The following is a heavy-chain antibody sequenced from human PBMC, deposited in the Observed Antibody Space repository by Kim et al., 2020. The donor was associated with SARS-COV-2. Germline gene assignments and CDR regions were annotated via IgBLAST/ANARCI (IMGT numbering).Heavy chain of an antibody. CDR2: IIPIFDTA. V-gene: IGHV1-69*13. Sequence: SVKVSCKASGGILSSYAISWVRQAPGQGLEWMGGIIPIFDTAKYAQKFQGRVTITADESTSTAYMELSSLRSEDTAMYYCARALDTITRTTYGLDVWGQGTTVTVSS. CDR1: GGILSSYA. CDR3: ARALDTITRTTYGLDV. J-gene: IGHJ6*02. D-gene: IGHD5-18*01.